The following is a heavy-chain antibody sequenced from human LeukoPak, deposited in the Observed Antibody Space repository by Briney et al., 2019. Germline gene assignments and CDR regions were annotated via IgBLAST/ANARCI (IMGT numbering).Heavy chain of an antibody. CDR1: GGSISSGGYF. CDR3: AREFRTDYGDLCYFDY. D-gene: IGHD4-17*01. CDR2: IYYSGST. V-gene: IGHV4-31*03. Sequence: PSETLSLTCTVSGGSISSGGYFWSWIRQHPGKGLEWIGYIYYSGSTYYNPSLKSRVTMSVDTSKNQSSLKLSSVTAADTAVYYCAREFRTDYGDLCYFDYWGQGTLVTVSS. J-gene: IGHJ4*02.